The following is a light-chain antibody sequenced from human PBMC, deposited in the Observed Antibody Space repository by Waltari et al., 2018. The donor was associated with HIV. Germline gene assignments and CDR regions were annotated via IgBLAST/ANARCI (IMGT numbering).Light chain of an antibody. CDR3: SSYTSSITLV. CDR2: EVN. J-gene: IGLJ2*01. CDR1: SNDVRGYTY. V-gene: IGLV2-14*01. Sequence: QSALTQPASLSGSPGQSITISCAGTSNDVRGYTYVSWYQQHPGKAPTRMSCEVNHRPSGVSSRFSGSKSGNTAYLTISGLQAEDEADYYCSSYTSSITLVFGGGTKVTVL.